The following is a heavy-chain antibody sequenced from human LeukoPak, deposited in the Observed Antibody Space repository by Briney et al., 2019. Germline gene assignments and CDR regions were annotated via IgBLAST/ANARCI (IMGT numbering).Heavy chain of an antibody. CDR1: VLTFSSQA. V-gene: IGHV3-30*04. J-gene: IGHJ3*01. Sequence: GRCLGLSCAVSVLTFSSQAAHWVSQAPSRGLEWVAVIPYYGNNKYYTDSVKGRFTNSRDNFKNTLYLQMNSLRAEGTAVYYWASSSSWDAFDFWGQGTMVTVPS. CDR3: ASSSSWDAFDF. D-gene: IGHD6-13*01. CDR2: IPYYGNNK.